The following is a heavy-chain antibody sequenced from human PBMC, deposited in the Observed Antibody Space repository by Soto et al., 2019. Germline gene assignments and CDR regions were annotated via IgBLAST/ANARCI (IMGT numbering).Heavy chain of an antibody. CDR1: GGSISSSNW. Sequence: SENLSLTCAVSGGSISSSNWWSWVRQPPGKGLEWIGEIYHSGSTNYNPSLKSRVTISVDKSKNQFSLKLSSVTAADTAVYYCASLPAAIGEGWVDPWGQGTLVTVS. V-gene: IGHV4-4*02. D-gene: IGHD2-2*01. CDR2: IYHSGST. CDR3: ASLPAAIGEGWVDP. J-gene: IGHJ5*02.